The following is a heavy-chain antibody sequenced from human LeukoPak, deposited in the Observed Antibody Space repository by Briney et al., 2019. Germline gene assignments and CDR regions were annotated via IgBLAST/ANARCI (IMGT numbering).Heavy chain of an antibody. J-gene: IGHJ4*02. CDR3: AKAFKARVTGGDCYSDY. D-gene: IGHD2-21*02. CDR2: ISGSGGST. CDR1: GFTFSSYA. Sequence: GGSLRLSCAASGFTFSSYAMSWVRQAPGKGLEWVSAISGSGGSTYYADSVKGRFTIPRDNSTNTLYLQMNSLRAEDTAVYYCAKAFKARVTGGDCYSDYWGQGTLVTVSS. V-gene: IGHV3-23*01.